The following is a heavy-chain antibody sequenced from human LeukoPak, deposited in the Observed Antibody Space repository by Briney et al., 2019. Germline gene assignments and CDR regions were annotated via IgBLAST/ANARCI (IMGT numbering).Heavy chain of an antibody. V-gene: IGHV3-7*01. D-gene: IGHD3-3*01. Sequence: PGGSLRLSCAASGFTFSSYWMSWVRQAPGKGLEWAANIKQDGSEKYYVDSVKGRFTISRDNAKNSLYLQMNSLRAEDTAVYYCARDEPYYDFWSGYYSASGYYGMDVWGQGTTVTVSS. CDR3: ARDEPYYDFWSGYYSASGYYGMDV. CDR2: IKQDGSEK. CDR1: GFTFSSYW. J-gene: IGHJ6*02.